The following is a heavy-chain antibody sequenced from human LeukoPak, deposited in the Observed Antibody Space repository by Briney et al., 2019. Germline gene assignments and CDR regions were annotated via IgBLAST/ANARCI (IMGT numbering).Heavy chain of an antibody. CDR3: ATSPNYQYMDV. V-gene: IGHV5-51*03. Sequence: GESLKISCKDSGYSSTTFWIARVRHIREGALVWLGIIYPRDSDTKYSPSFQGQVTISADRSISTAYLQWTSLKASDTATYYCATSPNYQYMDVWGKGTTVTVSS. D-gene: IGHD4/OR15-4a*01. CDR2: IYPRDSDT. J-gene: IGHJ6*03. CDR1: GYSSTTFW.